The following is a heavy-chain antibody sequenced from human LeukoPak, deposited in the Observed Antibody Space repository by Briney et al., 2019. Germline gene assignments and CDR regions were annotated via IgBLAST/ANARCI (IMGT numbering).Heavy chain of an antibody. CDR2: ISAYNGNT. D-gene: IGHD3-10*01. CDR3: ARDAYYGSGSYYDY. Sequence: ASVTVSCTASGYTFTIYGISWVRQAPGQGGEWMGWISAYNGNTNYAQKLQGRVTITTDTSTSTAYMELRSLRSDDTAVYYCARDAYYGSGSYYDYWGQGTLVTVSS. CDR1: GYTFTIYG. J-gene: IGHJ4*02. V-gene: IGHV1-18*01.